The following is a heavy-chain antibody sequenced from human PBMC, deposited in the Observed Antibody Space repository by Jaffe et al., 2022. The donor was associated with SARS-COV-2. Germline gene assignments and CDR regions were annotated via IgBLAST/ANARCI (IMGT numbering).Heavy chain of an antibody. CDR3: ARSQRGYCSSTSCYGKSYNWFDP. Sequence: QVTLRESGPALVKPTQTLTLTCTFSGFSLSTSGMCVSWIRQPPGKALEWLALIDWDDDKYYSTSLKTRLTISKDTSKNQVVLTMTNMDPVDTATYYCARSQRGYCSSTSCYGKSYNWFDPWGQGTLVTVSS. J-gene: IGHJ5*02. V-gene: IGHV2-70*01. D-gene: IGHD2-2*01. CDR1: GFSLSTSGMC. CDR2: IDWDDDK.